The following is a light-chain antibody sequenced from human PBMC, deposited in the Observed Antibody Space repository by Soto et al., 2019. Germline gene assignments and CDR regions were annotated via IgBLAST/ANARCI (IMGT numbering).Light chain of an antibody. J-gene: IGLJ2*01. CDR1: SSNIGSNY. CDR3: AAWDDSRSAVV. CDR2: RNN. Sequence: QSVLTQPPSASGTPGQRVTISCSGSSSNIGSNYVSWYQQLPGTAPKLLIYRNNQRPSGVPDRFSGSKSGTSASLAISGLRSEDEADYYCAAWDDSRSAVVFGGGTKLTVL. V-gene: IGLV1-47*01.